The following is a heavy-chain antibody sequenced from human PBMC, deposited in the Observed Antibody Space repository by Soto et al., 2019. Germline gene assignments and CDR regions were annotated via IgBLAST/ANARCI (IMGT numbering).Heavy chain of an antibody. CDR3: ARERWLAVNSGPTDTGDYYGMDV. J-gene: IGHJ6*02. Sequence: HPGGSLRLSCAASGFTFSSYGMHWVRQAPGKGLEWVANIKQDGSEKYYVDSVKGRFTISRDNAKNSLYLQMNSLRAEDTAVYYCARERWLAVNSGPTDTGDYYGMDVWGQGTTVTVSS. V-gene: IGHV3-7*03. CDR1: GFTFSSYG. D-gene: IGHD3-22*01. CDR2: IKQDGSEK.